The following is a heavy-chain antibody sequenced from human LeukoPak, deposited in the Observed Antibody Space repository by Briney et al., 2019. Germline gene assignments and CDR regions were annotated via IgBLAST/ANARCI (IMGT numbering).Heavy chain of an antibody. V-gene: IGHV4-61*02. CDR1: GGSISSGSYY. J-gene: IGHJ4*02. CDR3: ARGLYTPYALDY. CDR2: IYTSGST. D-gene: IGHD1-14*01. Sequence: SETLSLTCTVSGGSISSGSYYWSWIRQPAGKGLEWIGRIYTSGSTNYNPSLKSRVTISVDTSKNQFSLKLSSVTAADTAVYYCARGLYTPYALDYWGQGTLVTVSS.